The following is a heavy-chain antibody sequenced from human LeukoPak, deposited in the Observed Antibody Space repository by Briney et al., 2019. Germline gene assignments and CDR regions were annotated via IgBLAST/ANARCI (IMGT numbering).Heavy chain of an antibody. CDR3: ARDRTYYYDSSGLDY. CDR1: GYTFTSYY. J-gene: IGHJ4*02. CDR2: INPSGGST. Sequence: ASLKVSCKASGYTFTSYYMHWVRQAPGQGLEWMGIINPSGGSTSYAQKFQGRVTMTRDTSTSTVYMELSSLRSEDTAVYYCARDRTYYYDSSGLDYWGQGTLVTVSS. D-gene: IGHD3-22*01. V-gene: IGHV1-46*01.